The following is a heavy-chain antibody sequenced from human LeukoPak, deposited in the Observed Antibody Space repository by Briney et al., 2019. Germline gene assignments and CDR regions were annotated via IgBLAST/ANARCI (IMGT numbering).Heavy chain of an antibody. V-gene: IGHV3-23*01. D-gene: IGHD4-17*01. CDR1: GFTFSSYS. CDR2: ITGSGGRT. Sequence: PGGSLRLSCAASGFTFSSYSMNWVRQAPGKGLEWVSAITGSGGRTNYADSVQGRFTISRDTPKNTLYLQMTSLRAEDTAVYYCANDYGGMGPSLDNWGQGTLVTVSS. J-gene: IGHJ4*02. CDR3: ANDYGGMGPSLDN.